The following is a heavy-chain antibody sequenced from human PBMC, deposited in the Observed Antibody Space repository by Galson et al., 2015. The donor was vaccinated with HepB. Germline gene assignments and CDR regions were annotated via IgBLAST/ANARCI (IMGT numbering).Heavy chain of an antibody. Sequence: TLSLTCTVSGGSISSGSYYWSWIRQPAGKGLEWIGRIYTSGSTIYNLSLKSRVTMSVDTSQNQFSLKLSSVTAADTAVYYCARDGYSSAAPWFDPWGQGTLVTVSS. V-gene: IGHV4-61*02. CDR3: ARDGYSSAAPWFDP. CDR2: IYTSGST. CDR1: GGSISSGSYY. D-gene: IGHD6-19*01. J-gene: IGHJ5*02.